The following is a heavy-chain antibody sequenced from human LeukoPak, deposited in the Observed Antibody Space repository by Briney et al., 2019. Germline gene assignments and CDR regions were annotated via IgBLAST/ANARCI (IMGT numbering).Heavy chain of an antibody. D-gene: IGHD3-10*01. Sequence: PSETLSLTCAVYGGSFSGYYWSWIRQPPGKGLEWIGEINHSGSTNYNPSLKSRVTISVDTSKNQFSLKLSSVTAADTAVYYCARGYYGSGSYTYFNYYYYMDVWGKGTTVTISS. J-gene: IGHJ6*03. CDR2: INHSGST. V-gene: IGHV4-34*01. CDR3: ARGYYGSGSYTYFNYYYYMDV. CDR1: GGSFSGYY.